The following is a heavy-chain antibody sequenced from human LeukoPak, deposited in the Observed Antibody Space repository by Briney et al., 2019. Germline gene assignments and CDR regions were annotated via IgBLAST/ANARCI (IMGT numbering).Heavy chain of an antibody. D-gene: IGHD4-11*01. J-gene: IGHJ5*02. CDR1: GFMFSSYG. CDR2: ISYDGSNK. CDR3: ATLYRDYNWLDP. Sequence: PGRSLRLSCAASGFMFSSYGMHWVRRAPGKGLEWVAFISYDGSNKYYADSVKGRFTISRDNPKNTLYLQMNSLRAEDTAVYYCATLYRDYNWLDPWGQGTLVTVSS. V-gene: IGHV3-30*03.